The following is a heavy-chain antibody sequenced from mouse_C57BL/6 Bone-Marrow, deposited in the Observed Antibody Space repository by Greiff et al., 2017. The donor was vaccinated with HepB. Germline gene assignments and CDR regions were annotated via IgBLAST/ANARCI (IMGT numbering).Heavy chain of an antibody. Sequence: EVKLQESGPELVKPGASVKIPCKASGYTFTDYNMDWVKQSHGKSLEWIGDINPNNGGTIYNQKFKGKATLTVDKSSSTAYMELRSLTSEDTAVYYCARSNYSNYYAMDYWGQGTSVTVSS. CDR3: ARSNYSNYYAMDY. CDR2: INPNNGGT. V-gene: IGHV1-18*01. D-gene: IGHD2-5*01. J-gene: IGHJ4*01. CDR1: GYTFTDYN.